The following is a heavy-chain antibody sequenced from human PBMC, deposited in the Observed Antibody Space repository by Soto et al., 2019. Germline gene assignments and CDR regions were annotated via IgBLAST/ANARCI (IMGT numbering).Heavy chain of an antibody. Sequence: GGSLRLSCAASGFTFSDYYMSWIRQAPGKGLEWVSYISSSSSYTNYADSVKGRFTISRDNAKNSLYLQMNSLRAEDTAVYYCAREYCSGGSCDFEAFDIWGQGTMVT. J-gene: IGHJ3*02. CDR2: ISSSSSYT. CDR3: AREYCSGGSCDFEAFDI. V-gene: IGHV3-11*06. D-gene: IGHD2-15*01. CDR1: GFTFSDYY.